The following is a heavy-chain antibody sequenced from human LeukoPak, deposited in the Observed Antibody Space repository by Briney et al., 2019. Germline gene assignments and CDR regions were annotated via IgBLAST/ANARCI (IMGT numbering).Heavy chain of an antibody. CDR3: ARASPRSRYYGSGSLFGGLFDY. Sequence: SETLSLTCTVSGGSISSYYWSWIRQPPGKGLEWIGYIYYSGSTNYNPSLKSRVTISVDTSKNQFSLKLSSVTAADTAVYYCARASPRSRYYGSGSLFGGLFDYWGQGTLVTVSS. D-gene: IGHD3-10*01. V-gene: IGHV4-59*01. CDR1: GGSISSYY. CDR2: IYYSGST. J-gene: IGHJ4*02.